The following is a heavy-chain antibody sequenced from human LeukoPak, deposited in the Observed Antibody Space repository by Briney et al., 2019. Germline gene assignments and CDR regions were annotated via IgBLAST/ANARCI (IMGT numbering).Heavy chain of an antibody. CDR2: IIPIFVTA. CDR3: ARGNIVVVPAAMYSWFDP. Sequence: SVKVSCKASGGTFSSYAISWVRQAPGQRLEWMGGIIPIFVTANYARKFQGRVTITTDESTSTAYMELSSLRSEDTAVYYCARGNIVVVPAAMYSWFDPWGQGTLVTVSS. CDR1: GGTFSSYA. D-gene: IGHD2-2*01. V-gene: IGHV1-69*05. J-gene: IGHJ5*02.